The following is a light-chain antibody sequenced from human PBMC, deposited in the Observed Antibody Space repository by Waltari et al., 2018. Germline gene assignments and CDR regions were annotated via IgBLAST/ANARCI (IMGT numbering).Light chain of an antibody. CDR2: DAS. CDR3: QQYHSSPPT. V-gene: IGKV3-20*01. J-gene: IGKJ4*01. Sequence: EIVLTQSPGTLSLSPGERATLSCRASQSVSSSYLAWYQQKPGQAPRLLIYDASSRATGIPDRFSGGGSGTDFTLTINRLEPEDFAVYYCQQYHSSPPTFGGGTKVEIK. CDR1: QSVSSSY.